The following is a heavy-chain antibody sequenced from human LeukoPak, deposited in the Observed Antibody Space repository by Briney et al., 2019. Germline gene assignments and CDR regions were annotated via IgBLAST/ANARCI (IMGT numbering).Heavy chain of an antibody. CDR2: ISGSGGST. J-gene: IGHJ5*02. CDR3: AKVGYGDYAGFDP. Sequence: PGRSLRLSCAASGFTFSSYAVSWVRQAPGKGLEWVSAISGSGGSTYYADSVKGRFTISRDNSKNTLYLQMNSLRAEDTAVYYCAKVGYGDYAGFDPWGQGTLVTVSS. V-gene: IGHV3-23*01. CDR1: GFTFSSYA. D-gene: IGHD4-17*01.